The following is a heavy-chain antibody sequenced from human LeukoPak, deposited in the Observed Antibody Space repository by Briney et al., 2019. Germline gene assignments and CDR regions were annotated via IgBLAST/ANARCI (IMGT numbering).Heavy chain of an antibody. CDR2: ISWNSGSI. J-gene: IGHJ4*02. V-gene: IGHV3-9*01. D-gene: IGHD3-10*01. Sequence: PGGSLRLSCAASGFTFDDYAMHRVRQAPGRGLEWVSGISWNSGSIGYADSVKGRFTISRDNAKNSLYLQMNSLRAEDTALYYCAKASRQGYYGSGSQKTPFDYWGQGTLVTVSS. CDR3: AKASRQGYYGSGSQKTPFDY. CDR1: GFTFDDYA.